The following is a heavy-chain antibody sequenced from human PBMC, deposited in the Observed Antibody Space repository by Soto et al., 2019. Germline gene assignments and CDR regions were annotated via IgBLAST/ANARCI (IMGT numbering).Heavy chain of an antibody. J-gene: IGHJ3*02. CDR3: ARDRPTVVYDPDAFDI. Sequence: EVQLVESGGGLVKPGGSLRLSCAASGFTFSSYSMNWVRQAPGKGLEWVSSISSSSSYIYYADSVKGRFTISRDNAKNSLYLQMNSLRAEDTAVYYCARDRPTVVYDPDAFDIWGQGTMVTVSS. V-gene: IGHV3-21*01. CDR2: ISSSSSYI. D-gene: IGHD4-4*01. CDR1: GFTFSSYS.